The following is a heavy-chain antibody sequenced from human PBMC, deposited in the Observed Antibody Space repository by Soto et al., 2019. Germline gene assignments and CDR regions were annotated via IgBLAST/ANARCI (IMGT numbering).Heavy chain of an antibody. D-gene: IGHD6-25*01. CDR2: HDPHWSEI. Sequence: EVRLVESGGGLVPPGASLKLSCLASGFSVNQYQMTWVRQAPGKGLVWVARHDPHWSEIGYAGSVRGRFTISTDNAKNXXXXXXXXXXXXDXXXXXXXXXDESGHYFEIWGRGTQVTVSS. J-gene: IGHJ4*02. V-gene: IGHV3-74*02. CDR1: GFSVNQYQ. CDR3: XXXDESGHYFEI.